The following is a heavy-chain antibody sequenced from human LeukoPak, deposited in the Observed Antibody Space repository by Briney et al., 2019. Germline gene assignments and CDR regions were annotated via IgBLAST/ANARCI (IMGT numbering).Heavy chain of an antibody. CDR2: IRSKAYGGTT. CDR1: GFTFGDYA. CDR3: TRGGGYYDSSSYLDY. Sequence: GGSLRLSCTASGFTFGDYAMSWVRQAPGKGLEWVGFIRSKAYGGTTEYAASVKGRFTISRDDSKSIAYVQMNSLKTEDTAVYYCTRGGGYYDSSSYLDYWGQGTLVTVSS. V-gene: IGHV3-49*04. D-gene: IGHD3-22*01. J-gene: IGHJ4*02.